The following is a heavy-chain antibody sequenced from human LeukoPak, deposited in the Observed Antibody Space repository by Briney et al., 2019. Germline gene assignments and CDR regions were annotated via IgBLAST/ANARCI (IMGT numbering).Heavy chain of an antibody. Sequence: GASVKVSCKASGGTFSSYAISWVRQAPGQGLEWMGGIIPTFGTANYAQKFQGRVTITADKSTSTAYMELSSLRSEDTAVYYCASFLGPYYYYYYYMDVWGKGTTVTVSS. CDR1: GGTFSSYA. CDR2: IIPTFGTA. V-gene: IGHV1-69*06. D-gene: IGHD1-26*01. CDR3: ASFLGPYYYYYYYMDV. J-gene: IGHJ6*03.